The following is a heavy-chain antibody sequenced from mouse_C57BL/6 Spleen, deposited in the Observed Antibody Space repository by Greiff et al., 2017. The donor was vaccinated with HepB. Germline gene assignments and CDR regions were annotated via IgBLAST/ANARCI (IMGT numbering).Heavy chain of an antibody. CDR3: ACITTVVEGDY. V-gene: IGHV5-17*01. D-gene: IGHD1-1*01. CDR1: GFTFSDYG. Sequence: DVHLVESGGGLVKPGGSLKLSCAASGFTFSDYGMHWVRQAPEKGLEWVAYISSGSSTIYYADTVKGRFTISRDKAKNTLFLRMTSLRSEDTAMYYCACITTVVEGDYWGQGTTLTVSS. J-gene: IGHJ2*01. CDR2: ISSGSSTI.